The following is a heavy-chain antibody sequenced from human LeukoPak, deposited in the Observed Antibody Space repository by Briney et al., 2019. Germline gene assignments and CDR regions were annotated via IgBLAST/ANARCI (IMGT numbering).Heavy chain of an antibody. D-gene: IGHD3-16*01. J-gene: IGHJ4*02. CDR1: GGSVTSSSHY. Sequence: PSETLSLTCTISGGSVTSSSHYWGWIRQPPGKGLEWIASSYYSGDDYYNPSLKSRATIFVDTSQSQFSLRLSSVTAADTAVYYCERGRGSNYDYVWGSPYYFDYWGQGTLVTVSS. CDR2: SYYSGDD. CDR3: ERGRGSNYDYVWGSPYYFDY. V-gene: IGHV4-39*01.